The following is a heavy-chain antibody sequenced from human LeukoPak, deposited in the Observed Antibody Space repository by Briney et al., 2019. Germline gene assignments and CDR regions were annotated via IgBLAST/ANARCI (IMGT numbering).Heavy chain of an antibody. CDR1: GFSFRSYG. CDR2: ISSSSSYI. Sequence: GGSLRLTCAASGFSFRSYGMNWVRQAPGKGLEWVSSISSSSSYIYYADSVKGRFTISRDNAKNSLYLQMNSLRAEDTAVYYCARGGRYCSSTSCYTRALVDYWGQGTLVTVSS. V-gene: IGHV3-21*01. J-gene: IGHJ4*02. D-gene: IGHD2-2*02. CDR3: ARGGRYCSSTSCYTRALVDY.